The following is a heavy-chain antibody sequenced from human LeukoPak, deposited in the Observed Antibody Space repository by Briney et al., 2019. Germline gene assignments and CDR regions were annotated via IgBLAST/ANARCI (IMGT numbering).Heavy chain of an antibody. CDR2: IYSTGST. V-gene: IGHV4-4*07. Sequence: PSETLSLTCSVSGDSISSYYWSWIRQPAGKGLEWIGRIYSTGSTNYNPSLKSRVTMSVDTSKNQFSLRLRSVTAADTAVYYCAGQIASAGTAGFDFWGQGALVTVSS. D-gene: IGHD6-13*01. CDR3: AGQIASAGTAGFDF. CDR1: GDSISSYY. J-gene: IGHJ4*02.